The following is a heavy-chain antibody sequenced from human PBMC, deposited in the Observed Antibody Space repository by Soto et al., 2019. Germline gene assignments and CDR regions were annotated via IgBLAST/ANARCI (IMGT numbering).Heavy chain of an antibody. V-gene: IGHV4-59*01. CDR2: IYSSGTT. D-gene: IGHD4-17*01. Sequence: PXATLSLTCTVSGGCISSYLWSWIRHSPGKGLEWITHIYSSGTTNYNPSLKSRVTISVDTSKNQFSLKLRSVTAADTAVYYCATDYGDYVGAFDIWGQGTMVTVSS. J-gene: IGHJ3*02. CDR3: ATDYGDYVGAFDI. CDR1: GGCISSYL.